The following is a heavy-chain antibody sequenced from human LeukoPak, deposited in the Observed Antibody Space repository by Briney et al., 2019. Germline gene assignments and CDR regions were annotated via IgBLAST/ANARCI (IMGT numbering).Heavy chain of an antibody. CDR2: SHPSGGGT. CDR1: GYSFTSYY. D-gene: IGHD6-19*01. J-gene: IGHJ6*03. CDR3: ARSSGWFYYYYYYMDV. Sequence: ASVKVSCKASGYSFTSYYMHWVRQAPGQGLEWMGVSHPSGGGTSYAQKFQGRVTMTTDTSTSTAYMELRSLRSDDTAVYYCARSSGWFYYYYYYMDVWGKGTTVTVSS. V-gene: IGHV1-46*01.